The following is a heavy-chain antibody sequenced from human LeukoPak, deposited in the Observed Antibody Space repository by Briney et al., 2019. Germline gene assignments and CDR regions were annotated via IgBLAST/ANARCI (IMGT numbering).Heavy chain of an antibody. V-gene: IGHV4-61*02. D-gene: IGHD5-12*01. CDR2: IYTSGST. Sequence: PSETLSLTCTVSGGSISSSSYYWGWIRQPPGKGLEWIGRIYTSGSTNYSPSLKSRVTISVDTSKSQLSLKLSSVTAADTAVYYCAWLPSYWGQGTQVTVSS. CDR3: AWLPSY. CDR1: GGSISSSSYY. J-gene: IGHJ4*02.